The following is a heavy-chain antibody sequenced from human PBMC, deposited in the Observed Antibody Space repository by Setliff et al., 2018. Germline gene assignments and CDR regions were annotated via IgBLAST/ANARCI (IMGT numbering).Heavy chain of an antibody. CDR1: GGTFSNYA. V-gene: IGHV1-69*05. CDR2: IIPFFGTV. CDR3: ARDSRTYYYESSGPHFDY. D-gene: IGHD3-22*01. J-gene: IGHJ4*02. Sequence: GASVKVSCKASGGTFSNYAISWVRQAPGQGLEWMGGIIPFFGTVDYTQKFQGRVTITTDESTSTAYMELSSLRSEDTAVYYCARDSRTYYYESSGPHFDYWGQGTLVTVSS.